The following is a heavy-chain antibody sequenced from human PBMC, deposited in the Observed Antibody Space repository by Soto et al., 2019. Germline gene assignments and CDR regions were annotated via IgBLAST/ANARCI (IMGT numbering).Heavy chain of an antibody. CDR2: LSWDRSTV. J-gene: IGHJ4*02. D-gene: IGHD2-15*01. CDR3: AVSSPDVVVLPSSIYFTS. V-gene: IGHV3-9*02. Sequence: GGSLRLSCVASGSSSDPFTMHWVRELPGKGLEWVAGLSWDRSTVAYADSVQGRFTISRDHAKNSVDLLMDSLRPDDTALYFCAVSSPDVVVLPSSIYFTSWGPGTQVTVSS. CDR1: GSSSDPFT.